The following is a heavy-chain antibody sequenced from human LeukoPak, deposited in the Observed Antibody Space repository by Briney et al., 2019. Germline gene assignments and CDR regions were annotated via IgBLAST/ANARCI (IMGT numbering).Heavy chain of an antibody. Sequence: SAPTLLKPTHTLTLTCTFSGFSLSTSGVGVGWIRQPPAKSLAGLALLYLNDDKPYTPSLTTSPTITKDTYKTQVVLTMTNMDPVDIATYYCALVSGSYFDYWGQGTLVTVSS. CDR2: LYLNDDK. CDR1: GFSLSTSGVG. D-gene: IGHD1-26*01. CDR3: ALVSGSYFDY. V-gene: IGHV2-5*01. J-gene: IGHJ4*02.